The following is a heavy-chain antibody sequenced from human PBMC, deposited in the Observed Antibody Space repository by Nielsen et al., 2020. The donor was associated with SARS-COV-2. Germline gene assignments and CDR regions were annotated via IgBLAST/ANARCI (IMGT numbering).Heavy chain of an antibody. Sequence: WIRQPPGKGLEWIGYIYDSGITNYNPSLKSRVTISVDTSKNQFSLKLSSVTAADTAVYYCARVYYDFWGLHSYYYYMDVWGKGTTVTVSS. CDR2: IYDSGIT. CDR3: ARVYYDFWGLHSYYYYMDV. V-gene: IGHV4-59*08. J-gene: IGHJ6*03. D-gene: IGHD3-3*01.